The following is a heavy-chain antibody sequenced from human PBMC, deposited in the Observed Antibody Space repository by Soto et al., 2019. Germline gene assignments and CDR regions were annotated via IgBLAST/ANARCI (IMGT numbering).Heavy chain of an antibody. CDR3: ARGRVSITIFVGVVDCYIHF. CDR1: GGSVSSGSYY. V-gene: IGHV4-61*01. J-gene: IGHJ4*02. D-gene: IGHD3-3*01. CDR2: IYYSGST. Sequence: SETLSLTCTVSGGSVSSGSYYWSWIRQPPGKGLEWIGYIYYSGSTNYNPSLKSRVTISVDTSKNQFSLKLSSVTAADTAVYYCARGRVSITIFVGVVDCYIHFWGQGTLVIVSS.